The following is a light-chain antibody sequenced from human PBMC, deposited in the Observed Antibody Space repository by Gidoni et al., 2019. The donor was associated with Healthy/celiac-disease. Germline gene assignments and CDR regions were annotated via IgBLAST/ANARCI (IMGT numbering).Light chain of an antibody. J-gene: IGLJ2*01. CDR2: DVS. CDR1: SSDVGGYND. CDR3: SSYTSSSTLV. Sequence: QSALTQPASVSGSPGQSITISCTGTSSDVGGYNDVSWYQQHPGNAPKLMIYDVSNRPSGVSKRFSGSKSGNTASLTISGLQAEDEADYYCSSYTSSSTLVFGGGTKLTVL. V-gene: IGLV2-14*01.